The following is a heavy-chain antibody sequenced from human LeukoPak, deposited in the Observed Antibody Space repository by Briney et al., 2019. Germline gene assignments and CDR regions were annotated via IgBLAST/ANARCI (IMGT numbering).Heavy chain of an antibody. CDR2: IYSGGST. Sequence: QPGGSLRLSCAASEFTVSSNYMSWVNQAPGKGLEWVSVIYSGGSTYYADSVKGRFTISRDNSKNTLYLQMNSLRAEDTAVYYCARGSHRGYDYDAFDISGQGTMVTVSS. CDR1: EFTVSSNY. J-gene: IGHJ3*02. CDR3: ARGSHRGYDYDAFDI. D-gene: IGHD5-12*01. V-gene: IGHV3-53*01.